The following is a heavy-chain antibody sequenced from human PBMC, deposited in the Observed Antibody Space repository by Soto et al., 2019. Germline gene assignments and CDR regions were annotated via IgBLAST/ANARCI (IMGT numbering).Heavy chain of an antibody. CDR2: IYYTGST. CDR3: ARTGYSYGFSWFDP. Sequence: SETLSLTCTVSGGSISDYYWIWIRQPPGKGLEWVGYIYYTGSTTYNPSLKSRLTLSVDTSKNQFSLKLSSVTAADTAVYYCARTGYSYGFSWFDPWGQGTLVTVSS. V-gene: IGHV4-59*01. CDR1: GGSISDYY. J-gene: IGHJ5*02. D-gene: IGHD5-18*01.